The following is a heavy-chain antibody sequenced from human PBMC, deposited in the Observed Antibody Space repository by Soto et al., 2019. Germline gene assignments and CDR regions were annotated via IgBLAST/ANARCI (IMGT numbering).Heavy chain of an antibody. CDR3: VRVSRRDGYLF. CDR1: GFTFSSYW. J-gene: IGHJ4*02. Sequence: WGSLRLSCAASGFTFSSYWIIWCRHSPFKGLEWVANIKQDGSEKYYVDSVKGRFTISRDNAKNSLYLQMNSLRAEDTAVYYCVRVSRRDGYLFGGQGTLVTVSS. CDR2: IKQDGSEK. D-gene: IGHD5-12*01. V-gene: IGHV3-7*01.